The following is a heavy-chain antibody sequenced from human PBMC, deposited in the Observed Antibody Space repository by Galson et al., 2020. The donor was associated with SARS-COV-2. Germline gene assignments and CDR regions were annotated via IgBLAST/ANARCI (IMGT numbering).Heavy chain of an antibody. V-gene: IGHV4-34*01. Sequence: SETLSLTCAVYGGSFSGYYWSWVRQPPGKGLEWIGEINHSGSTNYNPSLKSRVTISVDTSKNQFSLKLSSVTAADTAVYYCVTTGTTSGWFDPWGQGTLVTVSS. CDR3: VTTGTTSGWFDP. J-gene: IGHJ5*02. CDR1: GGSFSGYY. CDR2: INHSGST. D-gene: IGHD1-1*01.